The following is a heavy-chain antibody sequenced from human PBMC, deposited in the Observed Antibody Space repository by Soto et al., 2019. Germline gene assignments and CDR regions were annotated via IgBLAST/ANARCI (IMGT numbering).Heavy chain of an antibody. CDR2: IWYDGSNK. V-gene: IGHV3-33*01. D-gene: IGHD3-16*01. CDR3: ARAGGAMFFGLFDY. CDR1: GLTFSSYG. Sequence: GGSLRLSCAASGLTFSSYGMHWVRQAPGKGLEWVAVIWYDGSNKYYADSVRGRFTISRDNSKNTLYLQMNSLRAEDTAVYYCARAGGAMFFGLFDYWGQGTLVTVSS. J-gene: IGHJ4*02.